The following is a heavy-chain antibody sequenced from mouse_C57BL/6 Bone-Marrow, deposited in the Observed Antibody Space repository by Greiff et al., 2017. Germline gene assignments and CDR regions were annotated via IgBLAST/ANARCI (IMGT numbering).Heavy chain of an antibody. CDR2: ISNLAYSI. CDR3: ARLGYYGSEGFAY. Sequence: EVMLVESGGGLVQPGGSLKLSCAASGFTFSDYGMAWVRQAPRKGPEWVAFISNLAYSIYYADTVTGRFTISRENAKNTLYLEMSSLRSEDTAMYYCARLGYYGSEGFAYWGQGTLVTVSA. CDR1: GFTFSDYG. V-gene: IGHV5-15*01. J-gene: IGHJ3*01. D-gene: IGHD1-1*01.